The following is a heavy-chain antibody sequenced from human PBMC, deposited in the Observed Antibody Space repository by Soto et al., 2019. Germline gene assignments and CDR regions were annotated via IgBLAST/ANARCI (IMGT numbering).Heavy chain of an antibody. J-gene: IGHJ6*02. CDR1: GFTFSEYD. Sequence: QVQLVESGGGVVQPGMSLRLSCADSGFTFSEYDMHWVRQAPGKGLEWVALISYLGTKTDYADSVKGRFTISRDNSQKMLYLEMNSLRAEDTAVYYCAKDLPRGGEQNGYYGLDVWGQGTTVTVSS. CDR3: AKDLPRGGEQNGYYGLDV. V-gene: IGHV3-30*18. CDR2: ISYLGTKT. D-gene: IGHD3-3*01.